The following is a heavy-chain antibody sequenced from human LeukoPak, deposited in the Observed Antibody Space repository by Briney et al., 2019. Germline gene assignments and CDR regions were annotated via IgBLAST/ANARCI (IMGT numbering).Heavy chain of an antibody. J-gene: IGHJ3*02. D-gene: IGHD3-22*01. CDR2: IYHTGEP. V-gene: IGHV4/OR15-8*01. CDR3: ARGLGRTYDSSRSAVTDAFDI. Sequence: SETLSLTCVVSGASISNDNWWSWVRQSPDKGLEWFGEIYHTGEPTYNPSFNSRVTISVDKSKNQFSLKLSSVTAADTAVYYCARGLGRTYDSSRSAVTDAFDIWGQGTMVTVSS. CDR1: GASISNDNW.